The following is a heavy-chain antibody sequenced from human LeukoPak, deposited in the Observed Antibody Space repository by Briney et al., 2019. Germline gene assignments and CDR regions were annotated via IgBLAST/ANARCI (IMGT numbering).Heavy chain of an antibody. CDR1: GFTFSSYD. Sequence: GGSLRLSCAASGFTFSSYDMHWVRQATGKGLEWVSAIGTAGDTYYPGSVKGRFTISRENAKNSLYLQMNSLRAEDTAVYYCAKNGHGSGSYYPRTKYYFDYWGQGTLVTVSS. V-gene: IGHV3-13*01. CDR3: AKNGHGSGSYYPRTKYYFDY. D-gene: IGHD3-10*01. J-gene: IGHJ4*02. CDR2: IGTAGDT.